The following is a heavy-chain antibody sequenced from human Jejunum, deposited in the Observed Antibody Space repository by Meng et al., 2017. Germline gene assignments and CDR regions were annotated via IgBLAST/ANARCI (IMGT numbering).Heavy chain of an antibody. V-gene: IGHV3-23*01. J-gene: IGHJ5*02. CDR2: ISCCGGSK. D-gene: IGHD1-26*01. Sequence: SGSILCSLAMTWVRQCPGKGLEWFSIISCCGGSKYDADSVRGRFTVSRDNSKDTLYLQMNSLRVEDTAVYSCARDFRGSGNYGWFDPWGQGTLVTVSS. CDR3: ARDFRGSGNYGWFDP. CDR1: GSILCSLA.